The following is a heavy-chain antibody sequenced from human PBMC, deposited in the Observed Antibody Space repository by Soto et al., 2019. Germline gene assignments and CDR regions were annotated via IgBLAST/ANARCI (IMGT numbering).Heavy chain of an antibody. Sequence: SETLSLTCTVSGGSISSYYWSWIRQPPGKGLEWIGYIYYSGSTNYNPSLKSRVTISVDTSKNQFSLKLSSVTAADTAVYYCARTLAGPAAIGNWFDPWGQGTLVTVSS. V-gene: IGHV4-59*01. CDR3: ARTLAGPAAIGNWFDP. J-gene: IGHJ5*02. D-gene: IGHD2-2*02. CDR2: IYYSGST. CDR1: GGSISSYY.